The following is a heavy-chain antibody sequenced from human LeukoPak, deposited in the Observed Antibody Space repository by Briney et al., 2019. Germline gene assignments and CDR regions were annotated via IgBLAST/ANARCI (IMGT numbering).Heavy chain of an antibody. V-gene: IGHV4-39*07. CDR2: IYYSGST. CDR1: GGSISSSSYY. Sequence: SETLSLTCSVSGGSISSSSYYWGWIRQPPGKGLEWIGSIYYSGSTYYNPSLKSRVTMSVDTSNNQFSLKLSSVTAADTAVYYCATGVHGITAAGDYYFDYWGQGTLVTVPS. D-gene: IGHD6-13*01. CDR3: ATGVHGITAAGDYYFDY. J-gene: IGHJ4*02.